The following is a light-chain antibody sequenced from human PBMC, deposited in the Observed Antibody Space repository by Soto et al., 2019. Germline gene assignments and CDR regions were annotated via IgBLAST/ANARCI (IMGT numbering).Light chain of an antibody. J-gene: IGKJ1*01. CDR2: DAS. Sequence: DIQMTQSPSTLSASVGDRVTITCRASQSISSWLAWYQQKPGKAPKLLIYDASNLQSGVPSRFSGSGSGTGFTLTISSLQPDDFATYYCQQYNSYSFGQGTKVDI. CDR3: QQYNSYS. V-gene: IGKV1-5*01. CDR1: QSISSW.